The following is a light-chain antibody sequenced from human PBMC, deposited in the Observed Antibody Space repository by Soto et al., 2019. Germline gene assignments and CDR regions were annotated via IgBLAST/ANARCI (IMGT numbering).Light chain of an antibody. J-gene: IGKJ5*01. CDR1: QSVSSY. V-gene: IGKV3-11*01. Sequence: IVLTQSPATLSLSPRERDKICCRASQSVSSYLAWYQQKPGQAPRLLIYDASNRATGIPARFSGSGSGTDFTLTISSLEPEDFAVYYCQQRSNWPLNTFGQGTRLEI. CDR3: QQRSNWPLNT. CDR2: DAS.